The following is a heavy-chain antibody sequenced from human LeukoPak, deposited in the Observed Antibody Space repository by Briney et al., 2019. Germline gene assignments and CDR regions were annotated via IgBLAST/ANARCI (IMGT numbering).Heavy chain of an antibody. J-gene: IGHJ5*02. CDR1: GGSISSGRFY. Sequence: ASETLSLTCTVSGGSISSGRFYWGWFRQPPGKTLEWIGSILYRGSTYYSPSLKSRVTISLYTSKNQFSLQMTSVTAADTAVYFCVRHPDGYGPSTLDPWGQGTLVTVSP. CDR2: ILYRGST. D-gene: IGHD5-18*01. CDR3: VRHPDGYGPSTLDP. V-gene: IGHV4-39*01.